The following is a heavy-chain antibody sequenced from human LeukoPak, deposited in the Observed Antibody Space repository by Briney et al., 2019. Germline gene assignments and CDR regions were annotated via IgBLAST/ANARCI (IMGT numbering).Heavy chain of an antibody. V-gene: IGHV3-48*01. CDR3: GREDRVLLGNDALDI. Sequence: PGGSLRLSCAASGFTFSSYRMNWVRQAPGKGLEWVSYISSSSNTIYYADSVKGRFTISRDNAKNSLYLQMNSLRAEDTAVYYCGREDRVLLGNDALDIWGQGTMVTVSS. CDR1: GFTFSSYR. J-gene: IGHJ3*02. CDR2: ISSSSNTI. D-gene: IGHD2/OR15-2a*01.